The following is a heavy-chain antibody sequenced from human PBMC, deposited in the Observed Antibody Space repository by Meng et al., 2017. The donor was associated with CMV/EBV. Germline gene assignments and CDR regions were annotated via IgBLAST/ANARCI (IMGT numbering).Heavy chain of an antibody. V-gene: IGHV3-15*01. D-gene: IGHD5-12*01. CDR3: AREMRATGYYYYGMDV. CDR1: GFTFSDAW. Sequence: GESLKISCVASGFTFSDAWLSWVRQAPGEGLEWVGRVKSKRDGGTTDYAAPVKGRFTISRDDSENTVYLQMNSLRAEDTAVYYCAREMRATGYYYYGMDVWGQGTTVTVSS. J-gene: IGHJ6*02. CDR2: VKSKRDGGTT.